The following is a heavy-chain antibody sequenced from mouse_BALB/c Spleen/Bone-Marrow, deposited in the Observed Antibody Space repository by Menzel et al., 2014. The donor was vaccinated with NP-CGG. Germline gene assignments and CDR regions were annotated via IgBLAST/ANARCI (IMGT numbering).Heavy chain of an antibody. CDR3: ARGDYGSTYWFAY. J-gene: IGHJ3*01. V-gene: IGHV2-9*02. CDR1: GFPFXSYG. CDR2: IWAGGGT. Sequence: VHLVESGPGLVAPSQSLSITCTVSGFPFXSYGVHWVRQCPGKGLEWLGIIWAGGGTNYNSALMSRLSISKDNSKSQVFLKMNSLQTDDTAMYYCARGDYGSTYWFAYWGQGTLVTVSA. D-gene: IGHD1-1*01.